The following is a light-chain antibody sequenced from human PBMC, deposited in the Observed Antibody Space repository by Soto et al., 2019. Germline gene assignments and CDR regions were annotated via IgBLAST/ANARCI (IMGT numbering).Light chain of an antibody. J-gene: IGLJ2*01. V-gene: IGLV1-47*01. Sequence: QSVLTQPPSASGTPGQRVTISCSGSSSNIGSNYVYWYQQRPGTSPKLLIYRNNQRPSGVPDRFSGSKSGTSASLAISGLRSEDDADYYCASWDDSLSGVVFGGGTKLTVL. CDR1: SSNIGSNY. CDR3: ASWDDSLSGVV. CDR2: RNN.